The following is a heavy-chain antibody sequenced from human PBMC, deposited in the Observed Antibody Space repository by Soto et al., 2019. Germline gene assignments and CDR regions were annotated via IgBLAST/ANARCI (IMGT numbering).Heavy chain of an antibody. V-gene: IGHV3-7*04. J-gene: IGHJ4*02. CDR1: GLTLSASW. CDR3: GRGGGNFDY. D-gene: IGHD3-16*01. CDR2: INRDGSDK. Sequence: EVQLVESGGGLVQPGGSLRLTCAGSGLTLSASWMSWVRQAPGKGLEWVANINRDGSDKYYVDSVKGRFTISRDNAKNSLYLQMNSLRAEDTALYYCGRGGGNFDYWGQGTLVTVSS.